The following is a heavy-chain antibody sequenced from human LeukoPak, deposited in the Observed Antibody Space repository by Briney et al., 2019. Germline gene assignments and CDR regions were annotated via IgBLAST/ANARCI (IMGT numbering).Heavy chain of an antibody. V-gene: IGHV4-34*01. Sequence: TSETLSLTCAVYGGSFSVYYWSWIRQPPGKGLEWIGEINHSGSTNYNPSLKSRVTISVDTSKNQFSLKLSSVTAADTAVYYCAVRSNCSGGSCYSNWFDPWGQGTLVTVSS. CDR3: AVRSNCSGGSCYSNWFDP. J-gene: IGHJ5*02. CDR1: GGSFSVYY. CDR2: INHSGST. D-gene: IGHD2-15*01.